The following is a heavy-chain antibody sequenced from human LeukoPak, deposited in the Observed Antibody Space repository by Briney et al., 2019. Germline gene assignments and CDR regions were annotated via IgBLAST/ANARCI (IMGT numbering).Heavy chain of an antibody. CDR3: AREDRSGLDPRLDY. CDR2: ISSSGNTI. D-gene: IGHD3-22*01. Sequence: GGSLRLSCAASGFSLSDYYMSWIRQAPGKGLEWVSYISSSGNTIYYANSVKGRVTISRDNVKNSLYLQMNSLRAEDTAVYYCAREDRSGLDPRLDYWGQGSLVTVSS. V-gene: IGHV3-11*01. J-gene: IGHJ4*02. CDR1: GFSLSDYY.